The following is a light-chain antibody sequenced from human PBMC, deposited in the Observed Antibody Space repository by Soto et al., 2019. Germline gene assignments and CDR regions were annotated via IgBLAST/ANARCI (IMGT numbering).Light chain of an antibody. J-gene: IGLJ2*01. CDR3: QSFDSSLHGGV. CDR1: TSNIGAGYG. Sequence: QSVLTQPPSVSGAPGQRVTISCTGSTSNIGAGYGVHWYQHLPGTAPKLLIYGDNNRPSGVPGRFSGSKSGTSASLAITGLQAEDEADYYCQSFDSSLHGGVFGGGTKVTVL. CDR2: GDN. V-gene: IGLV1-40*01.